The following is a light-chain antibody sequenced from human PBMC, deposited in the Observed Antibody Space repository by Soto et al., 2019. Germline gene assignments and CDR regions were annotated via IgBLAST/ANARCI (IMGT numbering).Light chain of an antibody. V-gene: IGKV1-39*01. Sequence: DIQLTQSPSVLSASVGDTVTITCRASQALSNYLNWYQQRPGKAPKILIYGASSLQSGVPSRFSGGGSGTDFTLIISSLQPEDFATYSCQQSYSTPYTLAQGTKVDIK. CDR1: QALSNY. CDR2: GAS. J-gene: IGKJ2*01. CDR3: QQSYSTPYT.